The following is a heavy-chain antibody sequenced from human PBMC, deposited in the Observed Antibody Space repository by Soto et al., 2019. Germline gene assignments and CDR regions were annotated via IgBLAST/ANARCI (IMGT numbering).Heavy chain of an antibody. CDR2: IKSKNDGGTT. D-gene: IGHD3-10*01. Sequence: DVQLVESGGGLVKPGGSLRLSCVVSDFPFSTAWINWVRQAPGKGLEWVGRIKSKNDGGTTDYIAPVKGRFTFSRDDRKNTVFLQMNSPKTEDTAVYYCTTDILWVGGDFWGQGTLVTVSS. CDR3: TTDILWVGGDF. CDR1: DFPFSTAW. V-gene: IGHV3-15*07. J-gene: IGHJ4*02.